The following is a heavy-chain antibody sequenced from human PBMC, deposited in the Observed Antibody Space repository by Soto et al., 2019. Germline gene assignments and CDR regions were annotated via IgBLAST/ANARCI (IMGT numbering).Heavy chain of an antibody. J-gene: IGHJ6*02. CDR1: GYSFTSYV. CDR2: ISAYNGNT. Sequence: ASVKFSSKASGYSFTSYVISWARQAPGQEREWMGWISAYNGNTNYAQKLQGRVTMTTDTSTSTAYMELRSLRSDDTAVYYCVRGVPPVWYGSGTDGMDVWGQGTTVTVSS. V-gene: IGHV1-18*01. CDR3: VRGVPPVWYGSGTDGMDV. D-gene: IGHD3-10*01.